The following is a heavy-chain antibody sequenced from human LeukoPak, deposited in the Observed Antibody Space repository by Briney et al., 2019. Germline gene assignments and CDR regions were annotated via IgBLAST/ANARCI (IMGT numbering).Heavy chain of an antibody. J-gene: IGHJ5*02. Sequence: GGSLRLSCAASGFTFSSYSMNWVRQAPGKGLEWVSSISSSSSYIYYADSVKGRFTISRDNAKNSLYLQMNSLRAEDTAVYYCARSGNEYSSSWYGGDNWFDPWGQGTLVTVSS. CDR3: ARSGNEYSSSWYGGDNWFDP. CDR1: GFTFSSYS. D-gene: IGHD6-13*01. CDR2: ISSSSSYI. V-gene: IGHV3-21*01.